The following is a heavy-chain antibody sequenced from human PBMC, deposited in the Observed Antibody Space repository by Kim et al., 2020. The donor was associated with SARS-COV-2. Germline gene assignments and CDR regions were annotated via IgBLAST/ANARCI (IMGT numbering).Heavy chain of an antibody. Sequence: LSLTCAASGFTVSSNYMSWVRQAPGKGLEWVSVIYSGGSTYYADSVKGRFTISRDNSKNTLYLQMNSLRAEDTAVYYCARAGGAFSSGWSHNYYYYYGMDVWGQGTTVTVSS. J-gene: IGHJ6*02. CDR3: ARAGGAFSSGWSHNYYYYYGMDV. CDR2: IYSGGST. D-gene: IGHD6-19*01. V-gene: IGHV3-53*01. CDR1: GFTVSSNY.